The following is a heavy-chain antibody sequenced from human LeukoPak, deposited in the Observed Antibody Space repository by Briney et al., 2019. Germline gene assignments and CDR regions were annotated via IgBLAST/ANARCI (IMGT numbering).Heavy chain of an antibody. CDR2: ISSSSSTI. V-gene: IGHV3-48*04. D-gene: IGHD6-19*01. Sequence: PGGSLRLSCAASGFTFSSYSMNWVRQAPGKGLEWVSYISSSSSTIYYADSVKGRFTISRDNAKNSLYLQMNSLRAEDTAVYYCAREGCSSGWSPRVFDYGGRGTLVTVPS. CDR3: AREGCSSGWSPRVFDY. J-gene: IGHJ4*02. CDR1: GFTFSSYS.